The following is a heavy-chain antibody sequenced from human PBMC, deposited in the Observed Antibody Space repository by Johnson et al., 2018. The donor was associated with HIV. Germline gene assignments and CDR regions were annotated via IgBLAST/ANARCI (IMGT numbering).Heavy chain of an antibody. V-gene: IGHV3-9*01. Sequence: EVQLVESGGGLVQPGRSLRLSCAASGFTFDDYAMHWVRQAPGKGLEWVSGISCNSGSIGYADSVKGRFTISRDNAKNSLYLQMNSLRAEDTAVYYCARVGATAAFDIWGQGTMVTVSS. D-gene: IGHD1-26*01. CDR2: ISCNSGSI. CDR1: GFTFDDYA. CDR3: ARVGATAAFDI. J-gene: IGHJ3*02.